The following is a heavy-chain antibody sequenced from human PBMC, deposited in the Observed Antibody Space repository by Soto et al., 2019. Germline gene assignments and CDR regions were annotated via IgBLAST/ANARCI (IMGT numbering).Heavy chain of an antibody. D-gene: IGHD3-10*01. CDR3: AKDRRSGSCGRSCYFFDC. Sequence: GESLRLSCAASGLTFSSYAMSWVRQAPGKGLEWVSAISGSGGSTYYADSVKGRFTISRDNSKNTLYLQMNSLRAEDTAVYYCAKDRRSGSCGRSCYFFDCCGQGT. V-gene: IGHV3-23*01. CDR2: ISGSGGST. CDR1: GLTFSSYA. J-gene: IGHJ4*02.